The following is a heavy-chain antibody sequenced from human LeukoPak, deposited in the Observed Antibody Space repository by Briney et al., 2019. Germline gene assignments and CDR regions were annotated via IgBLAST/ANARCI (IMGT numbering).Heavy chain of an antibody. Sequence: GGSLRLSCAASGFTFRSYAMHWVRQAPGKGLEWVAVISYDGSNKYYADSVKGRFTISRDNSKNTLYLQMNSLRAEDPAVYYCVRDQGYYYDSSGQPWGQGTLVTVSS. CDR2: ISYDGSNK. J-gene: IGHJ5*02. CDR3: VRDQGYYYDSSGQP. V-gene: IGHV3-30-3*01. D-gene: IGHD3-22*01. CDR1: GFTFRSYA.